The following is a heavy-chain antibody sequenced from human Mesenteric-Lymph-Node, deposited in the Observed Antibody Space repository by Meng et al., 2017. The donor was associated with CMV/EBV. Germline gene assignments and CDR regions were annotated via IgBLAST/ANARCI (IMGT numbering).Heavy chain of an antibody. V-gene: IGHV3-23*01. CDR1: GFTFSSYA. Sequence: GGSLRLSCAASGFTFSSYAMSWVRQAPGKGLEWVSAISGSGGSTYYADSVKGRFTISRDNSKNTLYLQMNSLRAEDTAVYYCAVTYYYDSGGYSHYDYWGQGTLVTVSS. D-gene: IGHD3-22*01. J-gene: IGHJ4*02. CDR3: AVTYYYDSGGYSHYDY. CDR2: ISGSGGST.